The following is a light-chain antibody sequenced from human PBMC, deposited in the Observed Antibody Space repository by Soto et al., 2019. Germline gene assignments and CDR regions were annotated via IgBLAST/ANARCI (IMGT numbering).Light chain of an antibody. CDR3: KQATHMPSYT. CDR1: QSLAYIDGNTY. CDR2: KVS. V-gene: IGKV2-30*01. Sequence: DVVMTQSPLSLPVTLGQPASISCRSSQSLAYIDGNTYLNWFQQRPGQSPRRLIYKVSNRDSGVPDTFSGSGSGTDFTLKISRVWSARFGVYSYKQATHMPSYTFGQGTNLEIK. J-gene: IGKJ2*01.